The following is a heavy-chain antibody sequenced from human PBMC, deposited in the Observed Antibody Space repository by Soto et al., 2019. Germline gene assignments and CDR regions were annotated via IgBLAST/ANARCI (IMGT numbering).Heavy chain of an antibody. J-gene: IGHJ1*01. D-gene: IGHD3-16*01. CDR2: IIPIIRVT. CDR1: GDTFNSYL. Sequence: QVQLVQSGAEVKRPGSSVKVSCESSGDTFNSYLISWVRQAPGQGLEWMGGIIPIIRVTHYAQRFQGRVTISALSSTGTADMELTNLGFEDTALYYCARESQGAKGAEHWGQGTLVTVSS. CDR3: ARESQGAKGAEH. V-gene: IGHV1-69*17.